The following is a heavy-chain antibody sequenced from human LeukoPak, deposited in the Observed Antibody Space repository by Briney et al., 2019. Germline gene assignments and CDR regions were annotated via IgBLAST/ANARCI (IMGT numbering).Heavy chain of an antibody. Sequence: SETLSLTCTVSGYSISSGYYWGWIRQPPGKGLEWIGNIYPTGSTYYNPSLKSRVTISVDTSKNQFSLKVSSVSAADTAVYYCARRGSSWSYYYYYMDVWGKGTTVTISS. D-gene: IGHD6-13*01. CDR3: ARRGSSWSYYYYYMDV. CDR2: IYPTGST. J-gene: IGHJ6*03. CDR1: GYSISSGYY. V-gene: IGHV4-38-2*02.